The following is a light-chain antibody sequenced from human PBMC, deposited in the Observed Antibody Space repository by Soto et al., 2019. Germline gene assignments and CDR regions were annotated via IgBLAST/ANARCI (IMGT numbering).Light chain of an antibody. J-gene: IGLJ1*01. V-gene: IGLV1-40*01. Sequence: QPVLTQPPSVSGAPGQRVTISCTGSSSNIGAHYDVHWYQQLPGTAPKLLIYGNSNRPSGVPDRFSGSKSGTSASLAITGLQAEYEADYYCQSYDNSLSVYVFGTGTKLTVL. CDR3: QSYDNSLSVYV. CDR1: SSNIGAHYD. CDR2: GNS.